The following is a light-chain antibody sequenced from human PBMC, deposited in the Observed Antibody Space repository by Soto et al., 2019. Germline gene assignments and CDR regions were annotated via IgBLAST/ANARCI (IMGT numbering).Light chain of an antibody. V-gene: IGLV4-69*01. CDR3: QTWVTGIQV. J-gene: IGLJ2*01. CDR1: SGHSSYA. Sequence: QPVLTQSPSASASLGASVKLTCTLSSGHSSYAIAWHQQRPEKGPRYLMKLNSDGSHSKGDGIPDRFSGSSSVAERYLTISSLQSEDEADYYCQTWVTGIQVFGGGTKLTVL. CDR2: LNSDGSH.